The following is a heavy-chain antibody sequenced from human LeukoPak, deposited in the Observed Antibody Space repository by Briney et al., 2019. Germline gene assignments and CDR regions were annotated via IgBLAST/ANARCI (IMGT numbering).Heavy chain of an antibody. Sequence: PGGSLRLSCAASGFTFSSFWMHWVRQAPGKGLVWVPRINSVGSSTSYADSVKGRFTISRDNAKNTLYLQMNSLRAEDTAVYYCARERTSGWDAFDTWGQGTLVTVSS. D-gene: IGHD6-19*01. J-gene: IGHJ5*02. CDR3: ARERTSGWDAFDT. V-gene: IGHV3-74*01. CDR2: INSVGSST. CDR1: GFTFSSFW.